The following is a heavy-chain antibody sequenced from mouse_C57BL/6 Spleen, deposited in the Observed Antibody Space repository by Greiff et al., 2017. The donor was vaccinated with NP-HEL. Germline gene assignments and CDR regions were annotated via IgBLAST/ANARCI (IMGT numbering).Heavy chain of an antibody. CDR1: GYTFTSYW. D-gene: IGHD1-1*02. Sequence: VKLQQPGAELVRPGSSVKLSCKASGYTFTSYWMHWVKQRPIQGLEWIGNIDPSDSETHYNQKFKDKATLTVDKSSSTAYMQLSSLTSEDSAVYYCARSYGTYAMDYWGQGTSVTVSS. V-gene: IGHV1-52*01. CDR2: IDPSDSET. J-gene: IGHJ4*01. CDR3: ARSYGTYAMDY.